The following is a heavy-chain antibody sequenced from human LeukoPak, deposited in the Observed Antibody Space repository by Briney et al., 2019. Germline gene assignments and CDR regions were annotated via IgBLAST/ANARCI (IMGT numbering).Heavy chain of an antibody. V-gene: IGHV3-21*01. D-gene: IGHD2-2*01. CDR2: ISSSSSYI. J-gene: IGHJ6*02. Sequence: PGGSLRLSCAASGFTFSSYSMNWVRQAPGKGLEWVSSISSSSSYIYYADSVKGRFTISRDNAKNSLYLQMNSLRAEDTAVYYCAREVFRDIVVVPAASYYYYGMDVRGQGTTVTVSS. CDR3: AREVFRDIVVVPAASYYYYGMDV. CDR1: GFTFSSYS.